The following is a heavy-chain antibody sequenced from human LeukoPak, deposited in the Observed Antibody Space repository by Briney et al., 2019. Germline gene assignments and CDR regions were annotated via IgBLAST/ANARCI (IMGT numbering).Heavy chain of an antibody. V-gene: IGHV1-2*02. J-gene: IGHJ5*02. D-gene: IGHD2-2*02. CDR1: GYTFTGYY. Sequence: GASVTVSCKASGYTFTGYYMHWVRQAPGQGLEWMGWINPNSGGTNYAQKFQGRVTMTRDTSISTAYMELSRLRSDDTAVYYCARAVGYCSSTSCYRYNWFDPWGQGTLVTVSS. CDR2: INPNSGGT. CDR3: ARAVGYCSSTSCYRYNWFDP.